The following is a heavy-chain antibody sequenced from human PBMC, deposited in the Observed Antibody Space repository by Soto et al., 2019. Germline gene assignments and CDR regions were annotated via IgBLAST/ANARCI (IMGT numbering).Heavy chain of an antibody. CDR1: GFTFNTYG. CDR3: ARDQWYDRSGDQYGMDV. CDR2: IQSDGSKQ. D-gene: IGHD3-22*01. V-gene: IGHV3-33*01. Sequence: QVQLVESGGGVVQPGRSLRLSCAASGFTFNTYGIHWVRQAPGKGLEWVALIQSDGSKQYYADSVKGRFTISRDNSKNTVHLEVNSLRAEDTAVYYCARDQWYDRSGDQYGMDVWGRGTTVTVSS. J-gene: IGHJ6*02.